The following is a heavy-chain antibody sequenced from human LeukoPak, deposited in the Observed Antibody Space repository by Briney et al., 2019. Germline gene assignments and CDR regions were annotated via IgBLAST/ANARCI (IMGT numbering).Heavy chain of an antibody. D-gene: IGHD4-23*01. CDR2: IYSDGST. V-gene: IGHV3-66*01. J-gene: IGHJ4*02. Sequence: GGSLRLSCLVSGITVRSNYMSWLRQAPGKGLEWVSVIYSDGSTYYTDSVKDRFTISRDNFDNTVYLQMNSLRVEDTALYFCARYNFYGGTPFDCWGQGTLVTVSS. CDR1: GITVRSNY. CDR3: ARYNFYGGTPFDC.